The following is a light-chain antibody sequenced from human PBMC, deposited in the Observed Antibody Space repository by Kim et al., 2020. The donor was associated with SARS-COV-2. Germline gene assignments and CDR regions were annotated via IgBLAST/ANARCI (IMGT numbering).Light chain of an antibody. V-gene: IGLV3-1*01. CDR2: EGT. CDR1: ELGDKY. CDR3: QAWDRRTVI. J-gene: IGLJ2*01. Sequence: SYELTQSPSVSVFPGQTATIACSGDELGDKYACWYQQKPGQSPVLVIYEGTERPSGIPERFSGSKSGTTATLTISGTQTLDEADYYCQAWDRRTVIFGGGTQLTVL.